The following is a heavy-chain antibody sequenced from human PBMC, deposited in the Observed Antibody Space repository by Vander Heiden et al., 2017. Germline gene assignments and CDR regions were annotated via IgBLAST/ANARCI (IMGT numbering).Heavy chain of an antibody. Sequence: QVQLQQWGAGLLKPSETLSLTCAVYGGSFSGYYWSWIRQPPGKGLEWIGEINHSGSTNYNPSLKSRVTISVDTSKNQFSLKLSSVTAADTAVYYCARGRGIAAADHFDYWGQGTLVTVSS. CDR1: GGSFSGYY. CDR3: ARGRGIAAADHFDY. CDR2: INHSGST. J-gene: IGHJ4*02. D-gene: IGHD6-13*01. V-gene: IGHV4-34*01.